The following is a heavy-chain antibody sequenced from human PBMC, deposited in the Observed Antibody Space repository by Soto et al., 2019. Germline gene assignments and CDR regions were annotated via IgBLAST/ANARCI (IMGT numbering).Heavy chain of an antibody. CDR3: ARDLGGPEY. CDR2: LMSEVFGA. Sequence: GGSLRLSCAASGFSLSPYCIHWVRQAPGRGLEWVSRLMSEVFGAAYSVSAKCPFFISSNIARNTLFLHMNSLRADDKSVYYCARDLGGPEYGGRGTSVTV. J-gene: IGHJ4*02. D-gene: IGHD3-16*01. CDR1: GFSLSPYC. V-gene: IGHV3-74*03.